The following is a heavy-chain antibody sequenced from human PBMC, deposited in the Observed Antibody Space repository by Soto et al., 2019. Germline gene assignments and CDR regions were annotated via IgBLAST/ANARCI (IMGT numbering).Heavy chain of an antibody. Sequence: LKLSCAASGFTFSSYAMGWVRQGPGKGLEWVAVVSIGGSTHYADSVRGRFTISRDNSKNTLSLQMNSLTAEDTAVYFCAKRRGAGGNFDYWGQGDLVTVSS. D-gene: IGHD1-26*01. CDR3: AKRRGAGGNFDY. CDR1: GFTFSSYA. CDR2: VSIGGST. J-gene: IGHJ4*02. V-gene: IGHV3-23*01.